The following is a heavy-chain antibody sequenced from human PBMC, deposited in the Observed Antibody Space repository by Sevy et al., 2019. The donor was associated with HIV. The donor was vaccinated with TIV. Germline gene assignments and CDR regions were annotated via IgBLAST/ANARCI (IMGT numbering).Heavy chain of an antibody. Sequence: GGSLRLSCAASGFNLRSYGMHWVRQAPGKGLEWVAFIRLDGSNKYYADSVNGRFTISRDNSKNTLYQQMNSRRAEDTAVYYCAKDGNVVVGGDFYYYGMDVWGQGTTVTVSS. J-gene: IGHJ6*02. CDR1: GFNLRSYG. D-gene: IGHD2-15*01. CDR2: IRLDGSNK. V-gene: IGHV3-30*02. CDR3: AKDGNVVVGGDFYYYGMDV.